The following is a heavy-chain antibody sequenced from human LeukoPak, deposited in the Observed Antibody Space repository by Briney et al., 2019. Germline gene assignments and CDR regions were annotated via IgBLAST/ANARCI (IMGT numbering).Heavy chain of an antibody. J-gene: IGHJ4*02. Sequence: GGSLRLSCAASGFSFITHSMNWVRQAPGKGLEWLSYINDGSDHIDYADSVKGRFTISRDNAKNSLYLEMNNLRNEDTAVYYCTRDKDYASDFWGQGILVTVSS. CDR3: TRDKDYASDF. V-gene: IGHV3-48*02. D-gene: IGHD4-17*01. CDR2: INDGSDHI. CDR1: GFSFITHS.